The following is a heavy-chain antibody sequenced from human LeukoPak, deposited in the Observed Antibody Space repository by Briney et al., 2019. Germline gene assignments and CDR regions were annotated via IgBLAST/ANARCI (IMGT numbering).Heavy chain of an antibody. V-gene: IGHV5-51*01. J-gene: IGHJ5*02. Sequence: GESLQISCKASGYSFTRYWIGWVRQMPGKGLEWMGIIYPGDSDTTYSPSFQGQVTISADTSINTAYLQWSSLKASDTAMYYCARQDRGFDPWGQGTPVTVSS. CDR3: ARQDRGFDP. CDR1: GYSFTRYW. CDR2: IYPGDSDT. D-gene: IGHD1-14*01.